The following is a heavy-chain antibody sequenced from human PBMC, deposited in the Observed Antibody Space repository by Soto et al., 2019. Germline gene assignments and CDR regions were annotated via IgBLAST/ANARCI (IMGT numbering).Heavy chain of an antibody. Sequence: QVQLVQSGAEVKKPGASVKVSCKASGYTFTSYGISWVRQAPGQGLEWMGWISAYNGNTNYAQKLQGRVTMTTDTPTSTAYVERRSLRSDDTAVYYCARGITIFGVVSNAFDIWGQGTMVTVSS. CDR3: ARGITIFGVVSNAFDI. CDR2: ISAYNGNT. D-gene: IGHD3-3*01. CDR1: GYTFTSYG. V-gene: IGHV1-18*01. J-gene: IGHJ3*02.